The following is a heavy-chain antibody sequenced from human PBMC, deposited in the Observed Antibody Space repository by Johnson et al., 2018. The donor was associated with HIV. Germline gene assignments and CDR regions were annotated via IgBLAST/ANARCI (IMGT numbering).Heavy chain of an antibody. D-gene: IGHD1-26*01. V-gene: IGHV3-30*03. J-gene: IGHJ3*02. CDR3: ARDRRGATIDDAFDI. CDR1: GLSFSNFG. Sequence: QVKLVESGGGVVQPGKSLTLSCVGSGLSFSNFGIHWVRQAPGKGPEWVAVISFDGNLKKYADSVKGRFTISRDNSKNTLYLQMNSLRAEDTAVYYCARDRRGATIDDAFDIWGQGTMVTVSS. CDR2: ISFDGNLK.